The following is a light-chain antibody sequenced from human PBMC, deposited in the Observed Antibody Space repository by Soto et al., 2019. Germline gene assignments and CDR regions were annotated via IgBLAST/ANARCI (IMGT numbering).Light chain of an antibody. CDR3: QQYKSYS. CDR2: DAS. Sequence: DIQMIQSPSTLSASVGDRVTITCRASQSIDTWLAWYQQKPGKAPKFLIYDASSLESGVPSRFSGSGSGTEFTLTINSLQPDDFATYYCQQYKSYSFGQGTKVEF. CDR1: QSIDTW. J-gene: IGKJ1*01. V-gene: IGKV1-5*01.